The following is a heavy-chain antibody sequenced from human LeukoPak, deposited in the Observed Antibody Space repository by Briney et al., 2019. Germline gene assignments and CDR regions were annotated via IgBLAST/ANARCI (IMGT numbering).Heavy chain of an antibody. J-gene: IGHJ4*01. D-gene: IGHD5-24*01. V-gene: IGHV3-7*01. CDR3: ARDRGWQQFDY. CDR1: GFTFGSSW. Sequence: PGGSPRLSCVASGFTFGSSWMTWVRQAPGMGLEKVANIKADGTGKYYVDSVRGRFSISRDNAKNSLYLELNSLRAEDTGVYFCARDRGWQQFDYWGQGTLVTVSS. CDR2: IKADGTGK.